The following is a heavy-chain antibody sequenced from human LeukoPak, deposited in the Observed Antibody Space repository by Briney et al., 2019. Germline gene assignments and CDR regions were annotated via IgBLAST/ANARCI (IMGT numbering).Heavy chain of an antibody. D-gene: IGHD6-19*01. CDR3: AKAPPSAVAGYFDY. CDR1: AFTFSNYA. J-gene: IGHJ4*02. CDR2: ISNSDSST. Sequence: GGSLRLSCAASAFTFSNYAMSWVRQAPGKGLEWVSTISNSDSSTYYADSVKGRFTISRDNSKNTLYLQMNSLRAEDTAVYYCAKAPPSAVAGYFDYWGQGTLVTVSS. V-gene: IGHV3-23*01.